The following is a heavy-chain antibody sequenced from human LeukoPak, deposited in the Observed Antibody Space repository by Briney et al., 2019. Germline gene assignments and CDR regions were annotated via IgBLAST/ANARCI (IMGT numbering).Heavy chain of an antibody. V-gene: IGHV4-39*02. CDR1: GGSVSRTNYY. J-gene: IGHJ4*02. CDR2: INHGGGT. CDR3: ARGEYWLRF. Sequence: PSETLSLTCTVSGGSVSRTNYYWAWIRQPPGKGLEWIATINHGGGTHHNPSLKSRLTIAVDTATDDFSLKLSSVTAADTAVYYCARGEYWLRFWGRGTLVTVSS. D-gene: IGHD3-22*01.